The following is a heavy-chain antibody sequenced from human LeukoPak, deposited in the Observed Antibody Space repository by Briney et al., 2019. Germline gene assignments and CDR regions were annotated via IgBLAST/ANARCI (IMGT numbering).Heavy chain of an antibody. CDR2: ISSSSSTI. Sequence: PGGSLRLSCAASGFIFSTYSMNWVRQAPGKGLEWVSYISSSSSTIYYADSVKGRFTISRDNAENSLYLQMNSLGAEDTAMYYCARDDHYNYYYMDVWGKGTTVTVSS. V-gene: IGHV3-48*01. J-gene: IGHJ6*03. CDR3: ARDDHYNYYYMDV. CDR1: GFIFSTYS.